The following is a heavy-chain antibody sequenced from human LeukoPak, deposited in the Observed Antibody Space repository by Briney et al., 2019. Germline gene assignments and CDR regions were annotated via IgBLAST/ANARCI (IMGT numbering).Heavy chain of an antibody. CDR3: ANWGYFDY. J-gene: IGHJ4*02. D-gene: IGHD3-16*01. V-gene: IGHV3-30*18. CDR1: GFTFSSYE. CDR2: ISYDGSNK. Sequence: GSLRLSCAASGFTFSSYEMNWVRQAPGKGLEWVAVISYDGSNKYYADSVKGRFTISRDNSKNTLYLQMNSLRAEDTAVYYCANWGYFDYWGQGTLVTVSS.